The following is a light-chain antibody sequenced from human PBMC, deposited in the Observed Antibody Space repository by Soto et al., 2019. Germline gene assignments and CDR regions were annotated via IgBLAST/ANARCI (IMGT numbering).Light chain of an antibody. J-gene: IGLJ1*01. CDR1: RSDVGAYNY. CDR2: EVT. Sequence: QSVLTQPASVSGSPGQSIAISCTGTRSDVGAYNYVSWYQQHPGKAPKLMISEVTNRPSGVSGRFSGSKSGNTASLTISGLQAEDEADYYCSSFTSRFTFVFGTGTKLTVL. V-gene: IGLV2-14*01. CDR3: SSFTSRFTFV.